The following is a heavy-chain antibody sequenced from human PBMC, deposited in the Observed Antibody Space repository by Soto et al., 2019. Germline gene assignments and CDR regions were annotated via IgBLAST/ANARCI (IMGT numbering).Heavy chain of an antibody. CDR1: GLTISGKKY. CDR2: LYDVDGS. D-gene: IGHD1-1*01. V-gene: IGHV3-53*01. Sequence: DVQLVQSAGGLIQPGESLRLSCAAFGLTISGKKYVAWVRQAPAKGLEWVSALYDVDGSFYADSVKGRFTTSSDSSKTTVYLQMNDLRPDDTAVYYCATWHEREHAYDVWGQGTTVTVSS. J-gene: IGHJ3*01. CDR3: ATWHEREHAYDV.